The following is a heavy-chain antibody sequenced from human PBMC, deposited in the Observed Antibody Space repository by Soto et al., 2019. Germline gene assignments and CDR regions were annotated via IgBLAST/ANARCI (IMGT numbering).Heavy chain of an antibody. CDR3: ASGGGRYCSSTSCYRVHDYDI. Sequence: GGSVKVSGNPAAYTFICYHIYWVRHATGQPLELPGWMNPNSGNTGYAQKFQGRPTIPRNTSISTAYMEPSSLRSEDTAVYYCASGGGRYCSSTSCYRVHDYDIWAQRT. J-gene: IGHJ3*02. D-gene: IGHD2-2*02. CDR2: MNPNSGNT. CDR1: AYTFICYH. V-gene: IGHV1-8*01.